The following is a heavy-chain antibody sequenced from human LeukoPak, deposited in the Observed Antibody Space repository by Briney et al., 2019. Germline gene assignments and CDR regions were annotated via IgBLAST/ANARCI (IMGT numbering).Heavy chain of an antibody. D-gene: IGHD6-19*01. Sequence: SETLSLTCTASGGSISSYYWSWIRQPPGKGLEWIGYIYYSGSTNYNPSLKSRVTISVDTSKNQFSLKLSSVTAADTAVYYCARVGSGWLNYYYYMDVWGKGTTVTVSS. CDR3: ARVGSGWLNYYYYMDV. J-gene: IGHJ6*03. CDR2: IYYSGST. CDR1: GGSISSYY. V-gene: IGHV4-59*01.